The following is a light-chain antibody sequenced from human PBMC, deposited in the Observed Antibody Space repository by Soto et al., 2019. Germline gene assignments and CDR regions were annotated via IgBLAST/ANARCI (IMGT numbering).Light chain of an antibody. Sequence: IHMTQSPYSLSSSLGDIVTITCRASQNINRYLNWYQQKPGKAPKVLILVASSLESGVPSRFRGSGSGTDFTLTISSLQPEDFATYYCQQSYSARLTFGGGGNVDIK. V-gene: IGKV1-39*01. CDR1: QNINRY. CDR3: QQSYSARLT. J-gene: IGKJ4*01. CDR2: VAS.